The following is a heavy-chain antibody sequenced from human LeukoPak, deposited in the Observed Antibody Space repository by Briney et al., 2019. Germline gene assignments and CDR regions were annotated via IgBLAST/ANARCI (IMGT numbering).Heavy chain of an antibody. D-gene: IGHD1-1*01. J-gene: IGHJ6*03. Sequence: SETLSLTCRVPDDSITMYYWTWIRQPPGEGLEWIGYVDHTGGTNFNPSLNGRVSISRDTTNNLFSLRLRSVTAADTAVYFCARGRVSSSTWYSTYYYYFYMDVWGKGTTVTVSS. CDR2: VDHTGGT. CDR3: ARGRVSSSTWYSTYYYYFYMDV. V-gene: IGHV4-59*01. CDR1: DDSITMYY.